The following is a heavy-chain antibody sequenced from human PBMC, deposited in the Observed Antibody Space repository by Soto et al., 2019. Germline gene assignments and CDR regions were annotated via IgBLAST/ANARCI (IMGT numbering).Heavy chain of an antibody. CDR1: GFTFSSYA. CDR2: ISGSGIST. D-gene: IGHD3-10*01. J-gene: IGHJ5*02. V-gene: IGHV3-23*01. CDR3: ARDHKFGEPP. Sequence: EVQLLESGGGLVQPGGSLRLSCAASGFTFSSYAMSWVRQAPGKGLEWVSAISGSGISTYYADSVKGRFTISRDNSKNTLYLQMNILRAEDTAMFYCARDHKFGEPPWGQGTLGTVSS.